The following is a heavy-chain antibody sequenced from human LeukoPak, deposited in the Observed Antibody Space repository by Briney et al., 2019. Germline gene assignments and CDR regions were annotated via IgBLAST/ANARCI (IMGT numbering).Heavy chain of an antibody. CDR1: GFTFSNYA. J-gene: IGHJ4*02. CDR2: ISGNGVAT. V-gene: IGHV3-64*01. D-gene: IGHD2-2*01. Sequence: GGSLRLSCAASGFTFSNYAMYWVRQTPGKGLEYVSVISGNGVATHYATSVKGRFTISRDNSKNTLYLQMGSLRAEDMAVYYCARDTSDIVVVPAAVGPFDLWGQGTLVTVSS. CDR3: ARDTSDIVVVPAAVGPFDL.